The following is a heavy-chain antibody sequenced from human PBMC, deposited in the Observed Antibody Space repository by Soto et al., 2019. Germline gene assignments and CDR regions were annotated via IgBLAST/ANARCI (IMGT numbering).Heavy chain of an antibody. Sequence: ASVKVSCKASGYTFTSYAMHWVRQAPGQRLEWIGWINAGNGNTKYSQKFQGRVTITRDTSASTAYMELSSLRSEDTAVYYCAREVEDIVGLAYYYYMDVWGKGTTVTVSS. CDR2: INAGNGNT. V-gene: IGHV1-3*01. CDR1: GYTFTSYA. D-gene: IGHD2-15*01. J-gene: IGHJ6*03. CDR3: AREVEDIVGLAYYYYMDV.